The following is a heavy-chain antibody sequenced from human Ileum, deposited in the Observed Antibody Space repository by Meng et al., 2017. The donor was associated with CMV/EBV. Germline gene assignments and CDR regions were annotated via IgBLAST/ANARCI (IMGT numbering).Heavy chain of an antibody. CDR3: ARGLTTVSTGYFDY. CDR2: ISSSSSTI. CDR1: GFTFSSYS. D-gene: IGHD4-17*01. Sequence: GESLKISCAASGFTFSSYSMNWVRQAPGKGLEWVSYISSSSSTIYYADSVKGRFTISRDNAKNSLYLQMNSLRAEDTAVYYCARGLTTVSTGYFDYWGQGNLVNVAS. V-gene: IGHV3-48*04. J-gene: IGHJ4*02.